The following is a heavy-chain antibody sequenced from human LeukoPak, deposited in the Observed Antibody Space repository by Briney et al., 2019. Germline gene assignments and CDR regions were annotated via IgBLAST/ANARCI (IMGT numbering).Heavy chain of an antibody. CDR3: ARGPYSYDSSGAFDI. V-gene: IGHV4-4*07. J-gene: IGHJ3*02. D-gene: IGHD3-22*01. Sequence: TSETLSLTCSVSGDSISYFYWSWIRQAAGKGLEWIGRISGSGSTDYNPSLKSRVTISVDTSKNQFSLKLSSVTAADTAVYYCARGPYSYDSSGAFDIWGQGTMVTVSS. CDR1: GDSISYFY. CDR2: ISGSGST.